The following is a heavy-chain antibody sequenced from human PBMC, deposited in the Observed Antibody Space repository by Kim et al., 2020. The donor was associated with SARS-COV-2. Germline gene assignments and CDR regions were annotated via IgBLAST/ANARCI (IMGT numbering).Heavy chain of an antibody. Sequence: GGSLRLSCAASGFTFSSYGMHWVRQAPGKGLEWVAVISYDGSNKYYADSVKGRFTISRDNSKNTLYLQMNSLRAEDTAVYYCAKEVHRPWIQLWFRVGANVDYWGQGTLVTVSS. CDR3: AKEVHRPWIQLWFRVGANVDY. CDR1: GFTFSSYG. V-gene: IGHV3-30*18. D-gene: IGHD5-18*01. CDR2: ISYDGSNK. J-gene: IGHJ4*02.